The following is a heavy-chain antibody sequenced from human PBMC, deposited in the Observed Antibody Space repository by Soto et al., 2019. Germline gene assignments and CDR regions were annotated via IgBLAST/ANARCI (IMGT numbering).Heavy chain of an antibody. CDR1: GFTFNYYW. CDR3: VRGDKGGFDL. D-gene: IGHD2-21*02. V-gene: IGHV3-74*01. J-gene: IGHJ3*01. Sequence: EVQLVESEGGLVQRGGSLRLSCAASGFTFNYYWRHWVRQAPGQGLVWVSHIHSDGSTTTYADSVKGRFTISRDNAKNTLDLQMNSLRAEDTAVYSCVRGDKGGFDLWGQGTTVTVSS. CDR2: IHSDGSTT.